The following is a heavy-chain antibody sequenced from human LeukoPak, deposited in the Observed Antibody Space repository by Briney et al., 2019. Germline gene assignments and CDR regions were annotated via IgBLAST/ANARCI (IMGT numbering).Heavy chain of an antibody. CDR1: AGTISSYS. V-gene: IGHV1-69*13. CDR3: ARGFPYDSSGYSY. J-gene: IGHJ4*02. D-gene: IGHD3-22*01. CDR2: IIPIFGTA. Sequence: SVLVSCKTSAGTISSYSISWVRQHPGQGLEWMGGIIPIFGTANYAQKFQGRVTITADESTSTAYMELSSLRSEDTAVYYCARGFPYDSSGYSYWGQGTLVTVSS.